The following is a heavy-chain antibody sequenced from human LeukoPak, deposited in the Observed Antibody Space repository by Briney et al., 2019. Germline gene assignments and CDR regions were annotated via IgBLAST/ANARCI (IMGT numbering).Heavy chain of an antibody. D-gene: IGHD6-13*01. CDR3: ARDPRVAAAGTHARDNWFDP. CDR1: GFTFSSYS. Sequence: GGSLRLSCAASGFTFSSYSMNWVRQAPGKGLEWVSSISSSSSYIYYADSVKGRFTISRDNAKNSLYLQMNSLRAEDTAVYYCARDPRVAAAGTHARDNWFDPWGQGTLVTVSS. CDR2: ISSSSSYI. V-gene: IGHV3-21*01. J-gene: IGHJ5*02.